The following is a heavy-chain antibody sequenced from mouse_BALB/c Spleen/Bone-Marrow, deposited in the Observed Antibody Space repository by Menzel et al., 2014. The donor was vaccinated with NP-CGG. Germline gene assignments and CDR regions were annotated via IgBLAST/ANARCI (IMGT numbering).Heavy chain of an antibody. V-gene: IGHV3-2*02. CDR3: AREDNYAFAY. CDR1: GFSITSYYA. D-gene: IGHD1-3*01. Sequence: EVKLVESGPGLVKPSPSLSLTCTVTGFSITSYYACNWIRQFPGDKLEWIGYIPYSGFTTYNPSLKSQISIIRDTSKNQFFLQLNSVTTEDTATYYCAREDNYAFAYWGQGTLVTVSS. CDR2: IPYSGFT. J-gene: IGHJ3*01.